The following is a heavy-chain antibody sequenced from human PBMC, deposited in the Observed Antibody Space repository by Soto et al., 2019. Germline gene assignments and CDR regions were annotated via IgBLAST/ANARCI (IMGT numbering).Heavy chain of an antibody. CDR3: ANSGLGYCSGGSCYSGVYYYYYMDV. CDR1: GFTFDDYA. V-gene: IGHV3-9*01. D-gene: IGHD2-15*01. Sequence: GGSLRLSCAASGFTFDDYAMHWVRQAPGKGLEWVSGISWNSGSIGYADSVKGRFTISRDHAKNSLYLQMNSLRAEDTALYYCANSGLGYCSGGSCYSGVYYYYYMDVWGKGTTVTVSS. CDR2: ISWNSGSI. J-gene: IGHJ6*03.